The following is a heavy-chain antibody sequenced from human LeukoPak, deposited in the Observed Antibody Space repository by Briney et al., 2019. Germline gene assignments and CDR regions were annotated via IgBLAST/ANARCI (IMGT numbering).Heavy chain of an antibody. J-gene: IGHJ5*02. V-gene: IGHV3-33*08. CDR1: GFTFSSSW. D-gene: IGHD6-13*01. CDR3: AGSLYSSSWS. CDR2: IWYDGSNK. Sequence: GGSLRLSCAASGFTFSSSWMHWVRQAPGKGLEWVAVIWYDGSNKYYADSVKGRFTISRDNSKNTLYLQMNSLRAEDTAVYYCAGSLYSSSWSWGQGTLVTVSS.